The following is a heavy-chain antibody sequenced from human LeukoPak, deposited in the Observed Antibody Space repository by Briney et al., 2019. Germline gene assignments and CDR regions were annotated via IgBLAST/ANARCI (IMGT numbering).Heavy chain of an antibody. CDR1: GLTVSSNY. J-gene: IGHJ3*02. CDR2: LFSGGTT. V-gene: IGHV3-53*05. Sequence: GGSLRLSCAASGLTVSSNYMSWVRQAPGKGLEWVSVLFSGGTTYCADSVKGRFAISRDNSKNTLYLQMNGLRAEDTAVYYCARGGDGYNYAFDMWGQGTMVTVSS. CDR3: ARGGDGYNYAFDM. D-gene: IGHD5-24*01.